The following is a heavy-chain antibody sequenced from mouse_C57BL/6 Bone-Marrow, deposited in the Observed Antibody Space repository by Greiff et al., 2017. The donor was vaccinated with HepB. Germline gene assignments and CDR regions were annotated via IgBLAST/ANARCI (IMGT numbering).Heavy chain of an antibody. V-gene: IGHV1-52*01. CDR1: GYTFTSYW. CDR2: IDPSDSET. Sequence: QVQLQQPGAELVRPGSSVKLSCKASGYTFTSYWMHWVKQRPIQGLEWIGNIDPSDSETHYNQKFKDKATLTVDKSSSTAYMQLSSLTSEDSAVYYCARRGRTTVVSYGYFDVWGTGTTVTVSS. J-gene: IGHJ1*03. D-gene: IGHD1-1*01. CDR3: ARRGRTTVVSYGYFDV.